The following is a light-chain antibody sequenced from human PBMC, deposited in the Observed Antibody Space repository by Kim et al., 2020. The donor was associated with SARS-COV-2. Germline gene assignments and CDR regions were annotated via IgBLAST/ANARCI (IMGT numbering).Light chain of an antibody. CDR2: LNSDGSH. Sequence: GASVKLTCTLSSGHRRYAIAWHQQQPEKGPRYLMKLNSDGSHSKGDGIPDRFSGSSSGAERYLTISSLQSEDEADYYCQTWGTGIGFGGGTQLTVL. CDR1: SGHRRYA. CDR3: QTWGTGIG. J-gene: IGLJ3*02. V-gene: IGLV4-69*01.